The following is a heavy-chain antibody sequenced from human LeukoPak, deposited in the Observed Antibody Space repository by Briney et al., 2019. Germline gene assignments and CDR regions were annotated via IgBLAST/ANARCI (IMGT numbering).Heavy chain of an antibody. D-gene: IGHD3-16*01. J-gene: IGHJ4*02. CDR2: ISGSGGST. Sequence: GGSLRLSCAASGFTFSSYAMSWVRQAPGKGLEWVSAISGSGGSTYYADSVKGRFTISRDNSKNTLYLQMNSLRAEDTVVYYCAKDFLFDYVWGSYNYWGQGTLVTVSS. CDR1: GFTFSSYA. CDR3: AKDFLFDYVWGSYNY. V-gene: IGHV3-23*01.